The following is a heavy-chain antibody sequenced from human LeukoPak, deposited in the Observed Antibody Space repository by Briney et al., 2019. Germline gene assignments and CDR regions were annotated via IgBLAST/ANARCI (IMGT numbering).Heavy chain of an antibody. CDR2: ISGSGGST. J-gene: IGHJ4*02. CDR1: GFTFSSYA. CDR3: AKDGQVSSGWFDY. V-gene: IGHV3-23*01. D-gene: IGHD6-19*01. Sequence: GGSLRLSCAASGFTFSSYAMSWVRQAPGKGLEWVSAISGSGGSTYYADSGKGRFTISRDNSKNTLYLQMNSLRAEDTAVYYCAKDGQVSSGWFDYWGQGTLVAVSS.